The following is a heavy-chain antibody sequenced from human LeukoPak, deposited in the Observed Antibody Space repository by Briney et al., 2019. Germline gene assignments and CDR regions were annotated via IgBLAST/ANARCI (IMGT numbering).Heavy chain of an antibody. CDR3: ARGSGIAAAGMDY. CDR2: ISYDGSNK. CDR1: GFTFSSYA. Sequence: PGGSLRLSCAASGFTFSSYAMHWVRQAPGKGLEWVAVISYDGSNKYYADSVKGRFTISRDNSKNTLYLQMNSLRAEDTAVYYCARGSGIAAAGMDYWGQGTLVTVSS. J-gene: IGHJ4*02. V-gene: IGHV3-30-3*01. D-gene: IGHD6-13*01.